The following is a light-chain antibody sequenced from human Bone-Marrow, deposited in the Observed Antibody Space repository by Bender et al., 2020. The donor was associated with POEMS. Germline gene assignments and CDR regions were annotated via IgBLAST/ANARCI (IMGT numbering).Light chain of an antibody. Sequence: SSELTQPPSVSVSPGQTARITCSGDPLPKQYASWYQQKPGQAPILIINKDTERPSGIPERFSGSSSGTTVTLTISGVQAEDEADYYCQSTDSLDFYVLFGGGTTLTVL. V-gene: IGLV3-25*03. CDR1: PLPKQY. J-gene: IGLJ2*01. CDR3: QSTDSLDFYVL. CDR2: KDT.